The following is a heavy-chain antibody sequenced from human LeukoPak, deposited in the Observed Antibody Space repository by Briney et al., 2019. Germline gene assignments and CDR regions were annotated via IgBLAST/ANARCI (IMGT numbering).Heavy chain of an antibody. J-gene: IGHJ3*02. V-gene: IGHV1-69*13. D-gene: IGHD4-17*01. CDR1: GGTFSSYA. CDR3: AREPHVDYGDYPHASDI. Sequence: ASVKVSCKASGGTFSSYAISWVRQAPGQGLEWMGGIIPIFGTANYAQKFQGRVTITADESTSTAYMELSSLRSEDTAVYYCAREPHVDYGDYPHASDIWGQGTMVTVSS. CDR2: IIPIFGTA.